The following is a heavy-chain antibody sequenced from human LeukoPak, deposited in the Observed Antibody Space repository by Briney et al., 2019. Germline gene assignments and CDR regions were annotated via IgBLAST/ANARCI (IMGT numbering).Heavy chain of an antibody. J-gene: IGHJ3*02. CDR3: ARDPVVFGNNDAFDI. CDR1: GGAISSYY. V-gene: IGHV4-4*07. Sequence: PSETLSVTCTVSGGAISSYYWSWIRQPAGKGLEWIGRIYTSGRTNYNPSLKSRVTMSVDTSKNQFSLKLSSVTAADTAVYYCARDPVVFGNNDAFDIWGQGTMVTVSS. CDR2: IYTSGRT. D-gene: IGHD1/OR15-1a*01.